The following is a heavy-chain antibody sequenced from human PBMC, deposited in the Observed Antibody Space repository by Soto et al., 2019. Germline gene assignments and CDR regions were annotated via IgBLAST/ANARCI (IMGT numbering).Heavy chain of an antibody. CDR2: IIPILGIA. V-gene: IGHV1-69*02. Sequence: QVQLVQSGAEVKKPGSSVKVSCKASGGTFSSYTISWVRQAPGQGLEWMGRIIPILGIANYAQKFQGRVTITADQATSTAYMELSSLRSEDTAVYYCASRYVVEGGSYSEYFQHWGQGTLVTVSS. CDR1: GGTFSSYT. CDR3: ASRYVVEGGSYSEYFQH. J-gene: IGHJ1*01. D-gene: IGHD1-26*01.